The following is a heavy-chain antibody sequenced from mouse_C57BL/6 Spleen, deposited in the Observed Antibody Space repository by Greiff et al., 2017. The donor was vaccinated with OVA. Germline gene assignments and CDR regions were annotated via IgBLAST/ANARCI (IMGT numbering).Heavy chain of an antibody. V-gene: IGHV5-4*01. Sequence: EVQGVESGGGLVKPGGSLKLSCAASGFTFSSYAMSWVRQTPEKRLEWVATISDGGSYTYYPDNVKGRFTISRDNAKNNLYLQMSHLKSEDTAMYYCARGGGNYFDYWGQGTTLTVSS. CDR2: ISDGGSYT. J-gene: IGHJ2*01. CDR1: GFTFSSYA. CDR3: ARGGGNYFDY.